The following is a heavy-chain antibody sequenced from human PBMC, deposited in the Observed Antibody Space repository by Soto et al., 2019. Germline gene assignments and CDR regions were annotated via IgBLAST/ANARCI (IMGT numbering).Heavy chain of an antibody. CDR2: ISAYIGNT. CDR1: GYTFTSYG. J-gene: IGHJ4*02. D-gene: IGHD3-10*01. CDR3: ARDLRGGYNYYGSGSYYNGVRFDY. Sequence: QVQLVQSGAEVKKPGASVKVSCKASGYTFTSYGISWVRQAPGQGLEWMGWISAYIGNTNYAQKLQGRVTMTTDTSTSTAYMELRSLRSDDTAVYYCARDLRGGYNYYGSGSYYNGVRFDYWGQGTLVTVSS. V-gene: IGHV1-18*01.